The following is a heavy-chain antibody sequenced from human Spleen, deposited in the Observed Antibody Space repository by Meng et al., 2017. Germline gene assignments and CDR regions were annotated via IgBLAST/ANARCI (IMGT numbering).Heavy chain of an antibody. CDR3: VRRGAATITGYQNMDV. CDR1: GGSFRGSH. V-gene: IGHV4-34*01. Sequence: SETLSLTCAVYGGSFRGSHWSWIRQPPGKGLEWIGEINQSGSTYYNPSLKNRATISVDTSKNQFSLKVTSVSAADTAVYYCVRRGAATITGYQNMDVWGHGTTVTVSS. D-gene: IGHD5-12*01. CDR2: INQSGST. J-gene: IGHJ6*02.